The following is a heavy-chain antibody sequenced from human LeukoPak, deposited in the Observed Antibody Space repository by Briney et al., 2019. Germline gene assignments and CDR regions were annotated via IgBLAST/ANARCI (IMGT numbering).Heavy chain of an antibody. J-gene: IGHJ4*02. CDR3: ARVPEDIVVVPAALPDY. Sequence: ASVKVSCKASGYTFTSYGISWVRQAPGQGLEWMGWISAYNGNTNYAQKLQGRVTMTTDTSTSTAYMELRSLRSDDTAVYYCARVPEDIVVVPAALPDYWGREPWSPSPQ. V-gene: IGHV1-18*01. D-gene: IGHD2-2*01. CDR2: ISAYNGNT. CDR1: GYTFTSYG.